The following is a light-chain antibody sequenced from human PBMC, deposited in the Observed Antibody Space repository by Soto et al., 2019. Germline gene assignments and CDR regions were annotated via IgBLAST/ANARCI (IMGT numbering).Light chain of an antibody. Sequence: DVQLTQSPSSLSASVGDRVTITCRASQSISSYLNWYQQKPGKSPNLLIFATSFLRSGVPSRFSGSGSGTDFTLTISSLQPEDFATYYCQQSQTFGQGTRVELK. CDR2: ATS. CDR1: QSISSY. CDR3: QQSQT. J-gene: IGKJ1*01. V-gene: IGKV1-39*01.